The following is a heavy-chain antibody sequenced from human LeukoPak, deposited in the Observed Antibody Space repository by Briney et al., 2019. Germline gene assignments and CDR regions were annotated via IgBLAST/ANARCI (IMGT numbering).Heavy chain of an antibody. J-gene: IGHJ3*02. CDR3: ARLGYCSSTNCRRGAFDI. CDR1: GGTFSSYA. CDR2: IIPILGIA. Sequence: SVKVSCKASGGTFSSYAISWVRQAPGQGLEWMGRIIPILGIANYAQKFQGRVTITADKSTSTAYMELSSLRSEDTAVYYCARLGYCSSTNCRRGAFDIWGQGTMVTVSS. D-gene: IGHD2-2*01. V-gene: IGHV1-69*04.